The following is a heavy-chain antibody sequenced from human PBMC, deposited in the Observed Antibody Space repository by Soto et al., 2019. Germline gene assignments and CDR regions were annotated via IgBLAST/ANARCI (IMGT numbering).Heavy chain of an antibody. CDR2: IYYSGST. J-gene: IGHJ6*02. CDR1: GGSISSGDYY. Sequence: PSETLSLTCTVSGGSISSGDYYWSWIRQPPGKGLEWIGYIYYSGSTYYNPSLKSRVTISVDTSKNQFSLKLSSVTAADTAVYYCARVPVPTVTRVGRGNYYYYGMDVWGQGTTVTVSS. V-gene: IGHV4-30-4*01. CDR3: ARVPVPTVTRVGRGNYYYYGMDV. D-gene: IGHD4-17*01.